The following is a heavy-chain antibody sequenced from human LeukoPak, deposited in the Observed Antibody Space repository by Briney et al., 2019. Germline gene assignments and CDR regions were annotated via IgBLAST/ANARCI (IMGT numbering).Heavy chain of an antibody. CDR3: ARAFAPADSSGYDFDY. J-gene: IGHJ4*02. CDR2: IIPIFGTA. Sequence: ASVKVSCKASGGTFSSYAISWVRQAPGQGLEWMGGIIPIFGTANYAQKFQGRVTITADESTSTAYMELSSLRSEDTAAYYCARAFAPADSSGYDFDYWGQGTLVTVSS. D-gene: IGHD3-22*01. V-gene: IGHV1-69*13. CDR1: GGTFSSYA.